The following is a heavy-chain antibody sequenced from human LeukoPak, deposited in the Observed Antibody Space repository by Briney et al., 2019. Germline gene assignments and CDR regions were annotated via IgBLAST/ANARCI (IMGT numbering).Heavy chain of an antibody. V-gene: IGHV4-39*01. CDR3: ASVNRGWFGVGEY. D-gene: IGHD3-10*01. Sequence: PSETLSLTCTVSGGSISSNNYYWGWIRQPPEKGLEWIGIIYYSGSTYYNPSHESRVTISVDTSKNQFSLKLTSVTAADTALYYCASVNRGWFGVGEYWGQGTLVTVSS. J-gene: IGHJ4*02. CDR1: GGSISSNNYY. CDR2: IYYSGST.